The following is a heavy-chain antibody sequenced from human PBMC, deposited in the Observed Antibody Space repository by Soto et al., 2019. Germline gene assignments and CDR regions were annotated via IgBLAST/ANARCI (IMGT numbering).Heavy chain of an antibody. CDR1: GFTFSSYS. J-gene: IGHJ5*02. Sequence: EVQLVESGGGLVKPGGSLRLSCAASGFTFSSYSMNWVRQAPGKGLEWVSSISSSSSYIYYADSGKGRFTISRDNAKNSLYLQMNSLRAENTAVYYCARGLYYYDSSGYYSPWGQGTLVTVSS. D-gene: IGHD3-22*01. V-gene: IGHV3-21*01. CDR2: ISSSSSYI. CDR3: ARGLYYYDSSGYYSP.